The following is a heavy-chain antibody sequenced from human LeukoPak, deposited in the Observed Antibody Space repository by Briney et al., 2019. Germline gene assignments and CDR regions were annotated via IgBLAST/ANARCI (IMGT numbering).Heavy chain of an antibody. D-gene: IGHD1-26*01. CDR3: ARTQYGWEPHYYFDY. Sequence: PSQTLSLTCTVSGGSISSGDYYWSWIRQPPGKGLEWIGYIYYSGSTYYNPSLKSRVTISVDTSKNQFSLKLSSVTAADTAVYYCARTQYGWEPHYYFDYWGQGTLVTVSS. V-gene: IGHV4-30-4*08. CDR1: GGSISSGDYY. J-gene: IGHJ4*02. CDR2: IYYSGST.